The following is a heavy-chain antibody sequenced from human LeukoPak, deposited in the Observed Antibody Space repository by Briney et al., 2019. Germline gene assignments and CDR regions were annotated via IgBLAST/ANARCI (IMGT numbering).Heavy chain of an antibody. CDR3: ARDSVAAIGTGYYYYGMDV. CDR1: GGSIGSSDYY. J-gene: IGHJ6*02. Sequence: SETLSLTCTVSGGSIGSSDYYWSWIRQPPGKGLEWIGYIFYSGSTHYNPSLRNRVTISVDTSKNQFSLRLSSVTAADTAVYYCARDSVAAIGTGYYYYGMDVWGQGTTVTVSS. V-gene: IGHV4-30-4*01. D-gene: IGHD1-1*01. CDR2: IFYSGST.